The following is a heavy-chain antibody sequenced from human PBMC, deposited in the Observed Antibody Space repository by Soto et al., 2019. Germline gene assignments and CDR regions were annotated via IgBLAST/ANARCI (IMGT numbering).Heavy chain of an antibody. CDR2: IYPGDSDT. CDR3: ARVGPSASVRGGNYYDSSGYSAPFDY. J-gene: IGHJ4*02. CDR1: GYSFTSYW. Sequence: ESLKISCKGSGYSFTSYWIGWVRQMPGKGLEWMGIIYPGDSDTRYSPSFQGQVTIPADKSISTAYLQWSSLKASDTAMYYCARVGPSASVRGGNYYDSSGYSAPFDYWCQGTLV. V-gene: IGHV5-51*01. D-gene: IGHD3-22*01.